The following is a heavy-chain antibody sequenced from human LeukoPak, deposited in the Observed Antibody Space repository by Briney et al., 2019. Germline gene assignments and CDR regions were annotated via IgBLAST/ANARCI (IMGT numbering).Heavy chain of an antibody. CDR2: IYYSGST. D-gene: IGHD4-23*01. V-gene: IGHV4-59*01. Sequence: SETLSLTCTVSGGSISSYYWSWIRQPPGKGLEWIGYIYYSGSTNYNPSLKSRVTIAVDTSKNQFSLKLSSVTAADTAVYYCARHRGAYGGSLFDPWGQGTLVTVSS. CDR1: GGSISSYY. CDR3: ARHRGAYGGSLFDP. J-gene: IGHJ5*02.